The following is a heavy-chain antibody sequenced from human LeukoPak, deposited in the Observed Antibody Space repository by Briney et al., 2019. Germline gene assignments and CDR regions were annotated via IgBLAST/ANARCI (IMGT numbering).Heavy chain of an antibody. CDR1: GYTFTGYY. V-gene: IGHV1-2*02. CDR3: AKGGETDNIDY. CDR2: INPNQGGS. Sequence: ASVKVSCMASGYTFTGYYIHGVRPAPGQGLDGMGWINPNQGGSNHAQKLQGRVTMTRDTSISTAYMELSRLRAHDTAGFYFAKGGETDNIDYWGQGTLVSVYS. D-gene: IGHD5-24*01. J-gene: IGHJ4*02.